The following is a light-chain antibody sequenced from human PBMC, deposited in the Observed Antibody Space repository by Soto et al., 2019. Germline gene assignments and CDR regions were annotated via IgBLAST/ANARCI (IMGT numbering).Light chain of an antibody. CDR3: QQSYSTLPT. Sequence: DIQMTQSPSSLSASVGDRVTITCRASQSISSYLNWYQQKPGKAPKLLIYAASSLQSGVPSRFSRSGSGTDFTLTISSLQPEDFATYYCQQSYSTLPTFGGGTKVEIK. V-gene: IGKV1-39*01. CDR2: AAS. CDR1: QSISSY. J-gene: IGKJ4*01.